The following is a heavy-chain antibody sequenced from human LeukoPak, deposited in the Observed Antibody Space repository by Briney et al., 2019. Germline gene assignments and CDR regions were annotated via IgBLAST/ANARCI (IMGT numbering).Heavy chain of an antibody. V-gene: IGHV3-23*01. CDR1: GFTVSTNY. D-gene: IGHD2-2*01. CDR3: AKDPLGYCSSTSCYPGDY. CDR2: ISGSGGST. J-gene: IGHJ4*02. Sequence: GGSLRLSCAASGFTVSTNYMSWVRQAPGKGLEWVSAISGSGGSTYYADSVKGRFTISRDNSKNTLYLQMNSLRAEDTAVYYCAKDPLGYCSSTSCYPGDYWGQGTLVTVSS.